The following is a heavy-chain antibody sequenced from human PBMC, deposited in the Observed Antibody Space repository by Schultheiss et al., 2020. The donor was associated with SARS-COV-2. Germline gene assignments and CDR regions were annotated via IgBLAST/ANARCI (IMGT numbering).Heavy chain of an antibody. D-gene: IGHD1-26*01. CDR2: VSYDGSYT. J-gene: IGHJ4*02. V-gene: IGHV3-30*01. CDR3: VRAFRGSYLSD. Sequence: GESLKISCAASGFTFSEYYMNWIRQAPGKGLEWVAVVSYDGSYTYYADSVKGRFTISRDNSNNTLYLQMNSLSGEDTALYHCVRAFRGSYLSDWGQGTLVTVSS. CDR1: GFTFSEYY.